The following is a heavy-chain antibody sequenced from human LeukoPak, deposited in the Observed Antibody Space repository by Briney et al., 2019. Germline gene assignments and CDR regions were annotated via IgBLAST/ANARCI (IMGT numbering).Heavy chain of an antibody. Sequence: ASVKVSCKAFGYTFTSYDINWVRQATGQGLEWMGWMNPNSGNTGYAQKFQGRVAMTRDTSISTAYMELSSLRSDDTAIYYCARLMAPVGKRSTPFNCWGQGTLVTVSS. V-gene: IGHV1-8*01. D-gene: IGHD1-1*01. CDR2: MNPNSGNT. CDR1: GYTFTSYD. CDR3: ARLMAPVGKRSTPFNC. J-gene: IGHJ4*02.